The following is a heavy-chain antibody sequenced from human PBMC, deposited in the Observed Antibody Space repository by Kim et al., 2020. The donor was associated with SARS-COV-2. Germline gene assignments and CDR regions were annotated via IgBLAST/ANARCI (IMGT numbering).Heavy chain of an antibody. Sequence: GGSLRLSCAASGFTFDDFGMIWVRQVPGKGLEWVSGINWNGGSPNYADSVKGRFTISRDNAKNSLYLQMNSLRAEDTALYHCVAISARYFDWLPQGWGQGTLVTVSS. CDR2: INWNGGSP. CDR3: VAISARYFDWLPQG. CDR1: GFTFDDFG. J-gene: IGHJ4*02. V-gene: IGHV3-20*01. D-gene: IGHD3-9*01.